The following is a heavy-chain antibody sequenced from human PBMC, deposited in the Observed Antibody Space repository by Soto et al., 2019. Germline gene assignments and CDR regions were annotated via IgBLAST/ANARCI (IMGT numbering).Heavy chain of an antibody. D-gene: IGHD1-26*01. CDR3: ARERQWEPLIY. Sequence: QVQLVQSGVEVKMPGASVKLACKASGYTFTNYGLTWVRQVPGQGLEWIGWVSGYNRNTNYAQKLENRVIMPTDTSTSTAFMELRSLRPDGTGIYFCARERQWEPLIYGGPGTLLTVSP. CDR1: GYTFTNYG. V-gene: IGHV1-18*01. CDR2: VSGYNRNT. J-gene: IGHJ4*02.